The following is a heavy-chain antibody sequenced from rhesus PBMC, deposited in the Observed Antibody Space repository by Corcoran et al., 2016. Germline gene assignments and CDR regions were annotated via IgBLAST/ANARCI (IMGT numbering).Heavy chain of an antibody. Sequence: QVQLQESGPGLVKPSETLSLTCAVSGGSISGYYWNWIRQPPGKGREWIGYIGGSSGSTYYNPSLKSRVTISTDTSKNQFSLKLSSVTAADTAVYYCARIRAAGPRGYYGLDSWGQGVVVTVSS. D-gene: IGHD6S26*01. CDR1: GGSISGYY. CDR3: ARIRAAGPRGYYGLDS. CDR2: IGGSSGST. J-gene: IGHJ6*01. V-gene: IGHV4-165*02.